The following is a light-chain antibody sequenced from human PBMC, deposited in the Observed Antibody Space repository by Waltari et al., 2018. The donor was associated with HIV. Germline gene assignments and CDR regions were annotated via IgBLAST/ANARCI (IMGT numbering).Light chain of an antibody. CDR2: DDI. V-gene: IGLV3-21*02. CDR3: QVWDSSSDHL. J-gene: IGLJ2*01. Sequence: SYVPTQPPSVSVAPGQTARITCGGINIGSKSVHWYQQKPGQAPVLVIYDDIGRPSGIPERFSGSNSGNTATLTISRVEAGDEADYYCQVWDSSSDHLFGGGTKVTVL. CDR1: NIGSKS.